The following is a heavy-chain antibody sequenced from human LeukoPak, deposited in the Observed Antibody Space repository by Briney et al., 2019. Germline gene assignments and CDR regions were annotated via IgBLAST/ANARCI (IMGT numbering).Heavy chain of an antibody. Sequence: GGSLRLSCAASGFTFSTYWMSWVRQAPEKGLEWVSYISSSGSTIHYADAVKGRFTISRDNAKRALYLQMSSLRAEDTAVYYCARDRGIADRPGWLDFWGQGILVTVSS. CDR1: GFTFSTYW. CDR3: ARDRGIADRPGWLDF. D-gene: IGHD6-6*01. CDR2: ISSSGSTI. J-gene: IGHJ5*01. V-gene: IGHV3-48*04.